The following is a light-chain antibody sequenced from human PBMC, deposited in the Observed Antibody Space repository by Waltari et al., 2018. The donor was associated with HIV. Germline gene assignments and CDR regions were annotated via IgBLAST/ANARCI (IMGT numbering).Light chain of an antibody. CDR3: QAWDSSTVV. CDR1: KLGDTY. J-gene: IGLJ2*01. V-gene: IGLV3-1*01. CDR2: QDS. Sequence: SYELTQPPSVSVSPGQTASITCSGDKLGDTYACWYQQKPGQSPVRVIYQDSKRPSGIPERFSGSNSGNTATLTISGTQAMDEADYYCQAWDSSTVVFGGGTKLTVL.